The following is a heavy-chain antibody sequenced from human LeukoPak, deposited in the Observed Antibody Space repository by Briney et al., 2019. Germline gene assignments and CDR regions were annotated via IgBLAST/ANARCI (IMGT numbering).Heavy chain of an antibody. CDR2: VYSNGRT. CDR1: AGSIGNFY. D-gene: IGHD6-13*01. V-gene: IGHV4-59*01. CDR3: ARAAAAAADFDY. J-gene: IGHJ4*02. Sequence: SETLSLTCSVTAGSIGNFYWAWIRQPPGKPLEWLGYVYSNGRTNYNPSLKSRVTISVDTSKNQFSLKLSSVTAADTAVYYCARAAAAAADFDYWGQGTLVTVSS.